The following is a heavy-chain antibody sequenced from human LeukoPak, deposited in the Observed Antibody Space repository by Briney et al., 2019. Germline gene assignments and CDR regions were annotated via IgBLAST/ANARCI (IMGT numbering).Heavy chain of an antibody. D-gene: IGHD2-15*01. Sequence: GASVKVSRKASGFTFTSSAVQWVRQASGQRLEWIGWIVVGSGNTNYAQKFQGRVTITADKSTSTAYMELSSLRSEDTAVYYCARGSGGSRTYAFDIWGQGTMVT. CDR1: GFTFTSSA. CDR2: IVVGSGNT. J-gene: IGHJ3*02. CDR3: ARGSGGSRTYAFDI. V-gene: IGHV1-58*01.